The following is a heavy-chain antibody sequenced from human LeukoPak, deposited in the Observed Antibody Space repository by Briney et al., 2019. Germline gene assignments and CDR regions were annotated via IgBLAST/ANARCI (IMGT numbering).Heavy chain of an antibody. CDR1: GYSFTSYW. J-gene: IGHJ6*02. V-gene: IGHV5-51*01. CDR2: IYPGDSDT. Sequence: PGESLKISCKGSGYSFTSYWIGWVRQMPGKGLEGMGIIYPGDSDTRYSPAFQGQVNISADKSISTAYLQWSSLKASDTAMYYCARRRLQLMGPTDVWGQGTTVTVSS. CDR3: ARRRLQLMGPTDV. D-gene: IGHD5-18*01.